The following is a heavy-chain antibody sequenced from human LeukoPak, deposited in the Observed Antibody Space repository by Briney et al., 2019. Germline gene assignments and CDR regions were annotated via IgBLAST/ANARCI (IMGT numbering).Heavy chain of an antibody. Sequence: PGGSLRLPCVASGFTFSTYDMHWVRQAAGDRLEWVSSIHTADDTYYPDSVKGRFTISRQNAKNLLFLQMNSLGVGDTAVYYCARGRYSSPTCSFRLYGLDIWGQGTMVTVTS. D-gene: IGHD2-2*01. CDR2: IHTADDT. J-gene: IGHJ3*02. V-gene: IGHV3-13*04. CDR1: GFTFSTYD. CDR3: ARGRYSSPTCSFRLYGLDI.